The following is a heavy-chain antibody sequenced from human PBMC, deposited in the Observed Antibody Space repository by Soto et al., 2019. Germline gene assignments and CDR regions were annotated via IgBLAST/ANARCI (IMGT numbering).Heavy chain of an antibody. J-gene: IGHJ4*02. V-gene: IGHV1-18*01. CDR2: IDPKNGNT. CDR3: AKEYCDSSRCYLPDY. CDR1: GYTFTTFG. Sequence: QVQLVQSGAEVKEPGASVKVSCKASGYTFTTFGISWVRQAPGQGLEWMGWIDPKNGNTKDAQKFQGRATMTTDTSTSTADMELRSLRSDDTAVYYCAKEYCDSSRCYLPDYWGQGALVTVSS. D-gene: IGHD2-2*01.